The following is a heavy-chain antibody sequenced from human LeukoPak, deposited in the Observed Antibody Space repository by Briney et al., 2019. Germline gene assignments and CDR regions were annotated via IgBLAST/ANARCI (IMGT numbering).Heavy chain of an antibody. CDR3: AELGITMIGGV. D-gene: IGHD3-10*02. V-gene: IGHV3-30*02. Sequence: GGSLRLSCAASGFTLRTYGMHWVRQAPGKGLEWVAFIRNDGTNKCYADSVKGRFTISRDNSKNTLYLQMNSLRAEDTAVYYCAELGITMIGGVWGKGTTVTISS. J-gene: IGHJ6*04. CDR2: IRNDGTNK. CDR1: GFTLRTYG.